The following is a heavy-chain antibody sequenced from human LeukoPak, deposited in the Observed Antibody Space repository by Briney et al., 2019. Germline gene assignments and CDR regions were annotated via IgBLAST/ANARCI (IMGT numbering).Heavy chain of an antibody. Sequence: ASVKVSCKASGGTFSSYAISWVRQAPGQGLEWMGGIIPIFGTANYAQKFQGRVTITTDESTSTAYMELSSLRSEDTAVYYCARFSSPGIAAAGTTEYDYWGQGTLVTVSS. CDR3: ARFSSPGIAAAGTTEYDY. J-gene: IGHJ4*02. CDR2: IIPIFGTA. D-gene: IGHD6-13*01. CDR1: GGTFSSYA. V-gene: IGHV1-69*05.